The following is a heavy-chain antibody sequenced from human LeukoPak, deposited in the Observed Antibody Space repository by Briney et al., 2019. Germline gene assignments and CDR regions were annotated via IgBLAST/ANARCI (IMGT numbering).Heavy chain of an antibody. J-gene: IGHJ4*02. V-gene: IGHV4-34*01. CDR3: ARGLSYGHDY. CDR2: INHSGST. D-gene: IGHD5-18*01. Sequence: SETLSLTCAVYGGSFSGYYWSWTRQPPGKGLEWIGEINHSGSTNYNPSLKSRVTISVDTSKNQFSLKLSSVTAADTAVYYCARGLSYGHDYWGQGTLVTVPS. CDR1: GGSFSGYY.